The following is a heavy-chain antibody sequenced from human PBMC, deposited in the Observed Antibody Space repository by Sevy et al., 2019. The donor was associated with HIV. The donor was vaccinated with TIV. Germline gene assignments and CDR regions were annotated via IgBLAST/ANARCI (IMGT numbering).Heavy chain of an antibody. V-gene: IGHV3-23*01. J-gene: IGHJ4*02. D-gene: IGHD1-26*01. CDR1: GFTFSSFA. CDR3: ARPTPRIAPSSAAFFDY. Sequence: GGSLRLSYAASGFTFSSFAMSWVRHIPGKGLEWVSTINGRGGSPYYADSVKGRFTLSRDNSNNTVFLQMNRLRDEDTAVYYCARPTPRIAPSSAAFFDYWGQGTLVTVSS. CDR2: INGRGGSP.